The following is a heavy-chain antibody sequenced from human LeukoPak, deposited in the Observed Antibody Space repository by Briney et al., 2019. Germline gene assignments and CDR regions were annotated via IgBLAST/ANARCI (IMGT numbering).Heavy chain of an antibody. CDR2: INPNSGGT. J-gene: IGHJ4*02. Sequence: ASVKVSCKASGYTFTGYYVHWVRQAPGQGLEWMGWINPNSGGTNYAQKFQGRVTMTRDTSISTAYMELSRLRSDDTAVYYCARGLRYFDWLSLPPDYWGQGTLVTVSS. CDR3: ARGLRYFDWLSLPPDY. V-gene: IGHV1-2*02. CDR1: GYTFTGYY. D-gene: IGHD3-9*01.